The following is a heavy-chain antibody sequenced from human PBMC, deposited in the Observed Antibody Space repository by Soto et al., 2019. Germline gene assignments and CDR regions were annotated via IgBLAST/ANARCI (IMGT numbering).Heavy chain of an antibody. Sequence: EVQLVESGGGLVQPGGSLRLSCAVSGFRFSDYYMDWVRQAPGKGLEWVGRTRNKANSYTTEYGASAKGRFTISRDESKSSLYLQLSSLKTEDTAVYYCARVYTGSGTYHFDCWGQGTLVTVSS. J-gene: IGHJ4*02. CDR2: TRNKANSYTT. V-gene: IGHV3-72*01. D-gene: IGHD2-2*02. CDR3: ARVYTGSGTYHFDC. CDR1: GFRFSDYY.